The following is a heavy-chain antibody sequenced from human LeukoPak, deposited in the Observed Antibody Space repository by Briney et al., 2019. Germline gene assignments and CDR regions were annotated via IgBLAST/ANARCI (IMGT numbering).Heavy chain of an antibody. CDR2: INHSGST. V-gene: IGHV4-34*01. CDR3: ARGDSIVVVPAASQNWFDP. J-gene: IGHJ5*02. CDR1: GGSFSGYY. D-gene: IGHD2-2*01. Sequence: SETLSLTCAVYGGSFSGYYWSWIRQPPGKGLEWIGEINHSGSTNYNPSLKSRVTISVDTSKNQFSLKLSSVTAADTAAYYCARGDSIVVVPAASQNWFDPWGQGTLVTVSS.